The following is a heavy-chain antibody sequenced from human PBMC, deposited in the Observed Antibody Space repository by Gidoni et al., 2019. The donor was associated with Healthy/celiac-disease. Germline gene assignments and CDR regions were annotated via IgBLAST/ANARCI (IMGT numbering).Heavy chain of an antibody. V-gene: IGHV1-18*04. CDR2: INTNNGNT. J-gene: IGHJ6*02. Sequence: QVQLVQSGAEVKKPGASVKVSCKTSGYTFTSYGISWVRQAPGQGLEWMGWINTNNGNTNYAQNLQSRVTMTTDTSTSTAYMELRSLRSDDTAVYYCARGDVYYYYGMDVWGQGTTVTVSS. CDR1: GYTFTSYG. CDR3: ARGDVYYYYGMDV.